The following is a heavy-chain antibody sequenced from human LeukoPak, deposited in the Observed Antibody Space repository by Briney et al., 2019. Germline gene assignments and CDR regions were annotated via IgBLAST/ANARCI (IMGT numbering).Heavy chain of an antibody. V-gene: IGHV1-69*05. CDR3: AREIVGAFGY. D-gene: IGHD3-10*01. J-gene: IGHJ4*02. Sequence: GASVKVSCKASGGTFSSYAISWVRQAPGQGLEWMGGIIPIFGTANYAQKFQGRVTITTDESASTAYMELSSLRSEDTAVYYCAREIVGAFGYWGQGTLVTVSS. CDR2: IIPIFGTA. CDR1: GGTFSSYA.